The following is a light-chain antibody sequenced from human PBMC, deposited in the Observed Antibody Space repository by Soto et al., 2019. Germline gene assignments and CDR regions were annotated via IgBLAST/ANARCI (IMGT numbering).Light chain of an antibody. CDR3: AAWDDSLSGPVV. J-gene: IGLJ2*01. CDR1: SFNIGSNY. V-gene: IGLV1-47*01. Sequence: QAVVTQPPTASGTPGQRVTISCSGSSFNIGSNYVYWYQQLPGTAPKLLIYRNNQRPSGVPDRFSGSKSGTSASLAISGLRSEDEADYYCAAWDDSLSGPVVFGGGTKLTVL. CDR2: RNN.